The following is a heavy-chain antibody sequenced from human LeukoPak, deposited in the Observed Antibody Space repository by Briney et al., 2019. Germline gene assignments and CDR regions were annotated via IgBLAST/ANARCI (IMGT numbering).Heavy chain of an antibody. CDR3: ARDVGGYNYGYSLDY. J-gene: IGHJ4*02. CDR1: GGSISTYY. D-gene: IGHD5-18*01. CDR2: IYTSGST. V-gene: IGHV4-4*07. Sequence: SQTLSLTCTVSGGSISTYYCSRIRQPTGKGLEWIGRIYTSGSTSCNSSLKSRVTMSVDTSKNQFSLKLSSVTAADTAVYYCARDVGGYNYGYSLDYWGQGTLVSVSS.